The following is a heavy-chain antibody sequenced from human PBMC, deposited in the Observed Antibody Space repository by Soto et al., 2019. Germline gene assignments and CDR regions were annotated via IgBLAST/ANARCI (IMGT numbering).Heavy chain of an antibody. CDR1: GGSIKVGGYY. Sequence: PSETLSLTCTVSGGSIKVGGYYWGWIRQPPGKGLEWVATIYYSGTTYYNPSLKSRLTISLDTSRNQFSLDLTSVTAADTAVYYCARLAYSHYSTWGQRTLVTVSS. J-gene: IGHJ4*02. CDR3: ARLAYSHYST. D-gene: IGHD5-12*01. CDR2: IYYSGTT. V-gene: IGHV4-39*01.